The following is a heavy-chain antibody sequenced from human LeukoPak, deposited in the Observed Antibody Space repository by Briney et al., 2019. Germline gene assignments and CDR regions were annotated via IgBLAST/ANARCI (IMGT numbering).Heavy chain of an antibody. Sequence: ASVKVSCKASGYTFTSYDINWVRQATGQGLEWMGWMNPNSGNTGYAQKFQGRVTITRNTSISTAYMELSSLRSEDTAVYYCAKGGSGYYHGPYNWFDPWGQGTLVTVSS. CDR3: AKGGSGYYHGPYNWFDP. CDR1: GYTFTSYD. D-gene: IGHD3-22*01. CDR2: MNPNSGNT. J-gene: IGHJ5*02. V-gene: IGHV1-8*03.